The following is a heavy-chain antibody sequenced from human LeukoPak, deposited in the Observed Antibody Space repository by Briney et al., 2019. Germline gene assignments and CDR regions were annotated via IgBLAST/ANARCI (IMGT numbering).Heavy chain of an antibody. V-gene: IGHV3-9*01. J-gene: IGHJ5*02. D-gene: IGHD4-11*01. Sequence: GGSLRLSCAASGFTFDDYAMHWVRQAPGKGLEWVSGISWNSGSIGYADSVKGRFTISRDNAKNSLYLQMNSLRAEDTAVYYCARDYASAVTPWGQGTLVTVSS. CDR1: GFTFDDYA. CDR2: ISWNSGSI. CDR3: ARDYASAVTP.